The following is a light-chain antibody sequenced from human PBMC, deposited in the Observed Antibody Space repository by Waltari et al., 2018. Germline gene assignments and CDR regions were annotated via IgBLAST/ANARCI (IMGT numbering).Light chain of an antibody. V-gene: IGKV1-39*01. Sequence: DIQMTQSPSSLSASIGDTVTINCRASQLVSKYLNWYQQRPGEAPKLLIYVASNLESGVPSRFSGSGFGTEFTLTIRSLQPEDFSTYFCQQTYSVPRNFGPGTKVDFK. J-gene: IGKJ3*01. CDR2: VAS. CDR1: QLVSKY. CDR3: QQTYSVPRN.